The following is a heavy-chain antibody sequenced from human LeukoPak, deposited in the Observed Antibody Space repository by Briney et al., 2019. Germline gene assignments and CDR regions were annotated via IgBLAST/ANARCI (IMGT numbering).Heavy chain of an antibody. CDR1: GFTFSSYE. V-gene: IGHV3-48*03. D-gene: IGHD1-1*01. CDR3: ARDRSNWNDERGFDY. J-gene: IGHJ4*02. CDR2: ISSSGSTI. Sequence: GGSLRLSCAASGFTFSSYEMNWVRQAPGKGLEWVSYISSSGSTIYYAGSVKGRFTISRDNAKNSLYLQMNSLRAEDTAVYYCARDRSNWNDERGFDYWGQGTLVTVSS.